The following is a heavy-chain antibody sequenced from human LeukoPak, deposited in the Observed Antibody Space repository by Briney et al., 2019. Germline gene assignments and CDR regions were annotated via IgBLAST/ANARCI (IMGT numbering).Heavy chain of an antibody. V-gene: IGHV3-23*01. J-gene: IGHJ4*02. Sequence: GGSLRLSCVASGFTLSSYAMSWVRQAPGKRLQWVASLGISRGYTWYAGSVKGRFTISRDSSKNTLFLQMNGLGAEDTAVYYCAKAPPGDWLYNDYWGQGTLVTVSS. CDR1: GFTLSSYA. D-gene: IGHD3-9*01. CDR2: LGISRGYT. CDR3: AKAPPGDWLYNDY.